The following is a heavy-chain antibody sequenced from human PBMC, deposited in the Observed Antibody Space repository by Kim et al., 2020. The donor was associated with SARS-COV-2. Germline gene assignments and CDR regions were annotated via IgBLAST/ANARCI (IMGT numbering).Heavy chain of an antibody. Sequence: ASVKVSCKASGYTFTSYGISWVRQAPGQGLEWMGWISAYNGNTNYAQKLQGRVTMTTDTSTSTAYMELRSLRSDDTAVYYCARVLSSYYYGSGIDPWGQGALVTVSS. CDR2: ISAYNGNT. D-gene: IGHD3-10*01. J-gene: IGHJ5*02. V-gene: IGHV1-18*04. CDR3: ARVLSSYYYGSGIDP. CDR1: GYTFTSYG.